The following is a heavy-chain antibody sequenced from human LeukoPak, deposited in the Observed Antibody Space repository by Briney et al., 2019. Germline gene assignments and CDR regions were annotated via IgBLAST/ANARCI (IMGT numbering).Heavy chain of an antibody. V-gene: IGHV4-39*07. CDR1: GGSISSSSYY. CDR3: ARGRYSGSYYSLTFDY. J-gene: IGHJ4*02. D-gene: IGHD1-26*01. CDR2: IYYSGST. Sequence: SETLSLTCTVSGGSISSSSYYWGWIRRPPGKGLEWIGSIYYSGSTYYNPSLKSRVTISVDTSKNQFSLKLSSVTAADTAVYYCARGRYSGSYYSLTFDYWGQGTLVTVSS.